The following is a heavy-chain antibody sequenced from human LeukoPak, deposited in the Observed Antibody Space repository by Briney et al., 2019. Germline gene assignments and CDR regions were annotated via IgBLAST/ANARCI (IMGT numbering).Heavy chain of an antibody. Sequence: GGSLRLSCVGSGFSFRSHWVNWVRQSPGKGLEWVANIKPDGSDKYYVDSARGRFTVSRDNAKNSAFLQMNSLRAEDTAIYYCATISAQTFDISGQGTLVSVSS. V-gene: IGHV3-7*01. J-gene: IGHJ3*02. CDR3: ATISAQTFDI. CDR1: GFSFRSHW. CDR2: IKPDGSDK. D-gene: IGHD5-24*01.